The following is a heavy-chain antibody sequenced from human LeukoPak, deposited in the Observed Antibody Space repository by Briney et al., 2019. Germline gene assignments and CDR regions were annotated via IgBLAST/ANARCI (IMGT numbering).Heavy chain of an antibody. D-gene: IGHD3-3*01. J-gene: IGHJ4*02. CDR1: GFAFSGTW. CDR2: INTRTDGATT. V-gene: IGHV3-15*01. CDR3: TTEFWYYFNN. Sequence: PGGSLRLSCAGSGFAFSGTWLNWVRQAPGQGLEWVGRINTRTDGATTTYAAPVKGRFTISRDDSKSTLYLEMNSLKTEDTAVYYCTTEFWYYFNNWGQGILVTVSS.